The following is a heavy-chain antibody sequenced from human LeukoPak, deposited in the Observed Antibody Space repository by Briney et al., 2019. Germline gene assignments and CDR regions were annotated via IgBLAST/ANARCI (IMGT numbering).Heavy chain of an antibody. CDR1: GFSLSTSGVG. J-gene: IGHJ5*02. D-gene: IGHD3-9*01. Sequence: SGPTLVKPTQTLTLTCTFSGFSLSTSGVGVGWIRQPPGKALEWLALIYWDDDKRYSPSLKSRLTITKDTSKNQVVLTMTNMDPVDTATYYCARTHTYHDILQGFDPWGQGTLVTVSS. CDR2: IYWDDDK. CDR3: ARTHTYHDILQGFDP. V-gene: IGHV2-5*02.